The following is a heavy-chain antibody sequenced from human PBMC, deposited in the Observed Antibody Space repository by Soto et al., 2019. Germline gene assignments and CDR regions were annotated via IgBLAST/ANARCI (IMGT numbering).Heavy chain of an antibody. CDR1: GFSLTNSGVG. D-gene: IGHD6-25*01. CDR2: IYWNNDR. J-gene: IGHJ5*01. V-gene: IGHV2-5*01. CDR3: AHRVTYSGYWDVGLFDS. Sequence: QITLKESGPTLVEPTQTLTLTCSFSGFSLTNSGVGVGWFRQAPGKALECLGIIYWNNDRRYNPSLKTRLTITKDTSKNQVVLSMTYMEPVDTGTYYCAHRVTYSGYWDVGLFDSWGQGTPVTVS.